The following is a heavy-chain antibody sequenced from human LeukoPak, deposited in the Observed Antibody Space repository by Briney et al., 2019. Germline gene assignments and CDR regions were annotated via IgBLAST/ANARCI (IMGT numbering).Heavy chain of an antibody. J-gene: IGHJ3*02. D-gene: IGHD2-21*02. V-gene: IGHV5-51*01. CDR1: GYSFTSYW. Sequence: GESLKISCKCSGYSFTSYWIGWVRQMPGKGLEWMGIIYPGDSDTRYSPSFRGQVTISADKSISTAYLQWSSLKASDTTMYYCARVRCGGDCYPDAFDIWGQGTMVTVSS. CDR2: IYPGDSDT. CDR3: ARVRCGGDCYPDAFDI.